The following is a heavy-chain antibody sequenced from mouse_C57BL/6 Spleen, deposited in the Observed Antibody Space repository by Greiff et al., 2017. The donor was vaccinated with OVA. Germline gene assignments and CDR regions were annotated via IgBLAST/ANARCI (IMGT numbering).Heavy chain of an antibody. CDR1: GYSITSVYS. CDR2: ISYDGSN. V-gene: IGHV3-6*01. Sequence: ESGPGLVKPSQSLSLTCSVTGYSITSVYSWTWIRQFPGNKLEWMGYISYDGSNNYNPSLKNRISITRDTSKNQFFLKLNSVTTEDTATYYCASTSGSSFLDYWGQGTTLTVSS. D-gene: IGHD1-1*01. CDR3: ASTSGSSFLDY. J-gene: IGHJ2*01.